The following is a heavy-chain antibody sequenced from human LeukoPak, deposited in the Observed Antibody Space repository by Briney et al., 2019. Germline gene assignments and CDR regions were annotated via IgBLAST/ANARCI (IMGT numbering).Heavy chain of an antibody. D-gene: IGHD3-10*01. V-gene: IGHV4-4*07. CDR2: IYTSGST. CDR3: ARNPGPRPPYGSGSPADYYYYGMDV. J-gene: IGHJ6*02. Sequence: PSETLSLTCTVSGGSISSYYWSWIRQPAGKGLEWIGRIYTSGSTNYNPSLKSRVTMSVDTSKNQFSLKLSSVTAADTAVYYRARNPGPRPPYGSGSPADYYYYGMDVWGQGTTVTVSS. CDR1: GGSISSYY.